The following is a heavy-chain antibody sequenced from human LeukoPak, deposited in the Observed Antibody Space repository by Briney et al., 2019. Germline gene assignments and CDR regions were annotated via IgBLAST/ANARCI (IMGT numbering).Heavy chain of an antibody. Sequence: SETLSLTCTVSGGSISSYYWSWIRQPPGKGLEWIGYIYYSGSTNYNPSLKSRVTISVDTSKNQFSLKLSSVTAADTAVYYCARRRSPVDPFDCWGQGTLVTVSS. CDR2: IYYSGST. V-gene: IGHV4-59*08. D-gene: IGHD1-26*01. CDR3: ARRRSPVDPFDC. J-gene: IGHJ4*02. CDR1: GGSISSYY.